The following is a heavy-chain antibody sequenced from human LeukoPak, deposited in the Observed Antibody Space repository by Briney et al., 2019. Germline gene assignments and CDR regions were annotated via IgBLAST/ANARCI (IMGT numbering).Heavy chain of an antibody. CDR2: IKQDGSEK. J-gene: IGHJ4*02. CDR1: GFTFSSYW. Sequence: GGSLRLSCAASGFTFSSYWMSWVRQAPGKGLERVANIKQDGSEKYYVDSVKGRFTISRDNAKNSLYLQMNSLRAEDTAVYYCARAMWDFCSSTSCSKSGDYWGQGTLVTVSS. D-gene: IGHD2-2*01. CDR3: ARAMWDFCSSTSCSKSGDY. V-gene: IGHV3-7*01.